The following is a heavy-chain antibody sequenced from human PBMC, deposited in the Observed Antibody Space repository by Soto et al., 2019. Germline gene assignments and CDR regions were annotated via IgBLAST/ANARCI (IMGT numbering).Heavy chain of an antibody. CDR2: MSYDGSDT. CDR1: GFIFSNNG. J-gene: IGHJ4*02. CDR3: TIVRVADSALDH. V-gene: IGHV3-30*02. Sequence: GSLRLACVGSGFIFSNNGMHWVRQTPGKGLEWVAFMSYDGSDTFYADSVKGRFTISRDNSKNTLFLHMSNLRAEDTAMYYCTIVRVADSALDHWGQGTLVTVSS. D-gene: IGHD3-10*02.